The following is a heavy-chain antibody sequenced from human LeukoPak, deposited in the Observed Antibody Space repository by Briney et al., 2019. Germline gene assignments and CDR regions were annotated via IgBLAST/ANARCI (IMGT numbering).Heavy chain of an antibody. V-gene: IGHV4-30-4*08. CDR1: GGSISSGDYY. J-gene: IGHJ3*02. D-gene: IGHD3-10*01. CDR3: ATAMVRGVTSDAFDI. CDR2: IYYSGST. Sequence: SQTLSLTCTVSGGSISSGDYYWSWIRQPPGKGLEWIGYIYYSGSTYYNPSLKSRVTISVDTSKNQFSLKLSSVTAADTAVYYCATAMVRGVTSDAFDIWGQGTMVIVSS.